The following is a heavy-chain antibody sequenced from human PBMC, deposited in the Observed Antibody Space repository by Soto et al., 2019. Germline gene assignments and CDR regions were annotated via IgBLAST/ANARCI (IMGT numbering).Heavy chain of an antibody. CDR1: GFTFSSYW. CDR2: IKQDGSEK. Sequence: GGSLRLSCAATGFTFSSYWMSWVRQAPGKGLEWVANIKQDGSEKYYVDSVKGRFTISRDNAKNSLYLQMNSLRAEDTAVYYCARENTAMVPYSSLEWSHGGMDVWGQGTTVTVSS. V-gene: IGHV3-7*01. CDR3: ARENTAMVPYSSLEWSHGGMDV. D-gene: IGHD5-18*01. J-gene: IGHJ6*02.